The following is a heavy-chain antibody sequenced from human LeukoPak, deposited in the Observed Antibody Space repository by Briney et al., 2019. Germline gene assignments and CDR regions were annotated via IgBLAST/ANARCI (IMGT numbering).Heavy chain of an antibody. J-gene: IGHJ4*02. CDR3: ARAGGWGYSSSSGYYFDY. D-gene: IGHD6-6*01. Sequence: GGSLRLSCAASGFSFSSYSMNWVRQAPGKGLEWVSSISSSSSYIYYADSVKGRFTISRDNAKNSLYLQMNSLRAEDTAVYYCARAGGWGYSSSSGYYFDYWGQGTLVTVSS. CDR1: GFSFSSYS. CDR2: ISSSSSYI. V-gene: IGHV3-21*01.